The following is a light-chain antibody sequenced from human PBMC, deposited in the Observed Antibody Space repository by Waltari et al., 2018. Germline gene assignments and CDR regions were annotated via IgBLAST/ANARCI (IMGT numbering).Light chain of an antibody. CDR2: DNS. Sequence: SFVLTQAPSLSVAPGQTARITCGGTNIGVYCARWYQHHPGPAPVLVVYDNSDRPSGIPERFSGSSSANTATLTISRVEAGDEADYYCQVWAGSDYDVAFGGGTKL. CDR3: QVWAGSDYDVA. J-gene: IGLJ2*01. V-gene: IGLV3-21*02. CDR1: NIGVYC.